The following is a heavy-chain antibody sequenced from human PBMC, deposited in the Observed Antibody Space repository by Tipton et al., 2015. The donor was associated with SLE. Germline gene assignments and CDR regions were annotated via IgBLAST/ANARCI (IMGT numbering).Heavy chain of an antibody. CDR3: ARRGGNGDLRYFDL. Sequence: TLSLTCTVSGGSVSSSSYYWGWIRQPPGKGLEWLGSLYYSGSPFYSPSLKSRATISMDTSKNPFSLKLTSVTAVDTAVYYCARRGGNGDLRYFDLWGRGTLVTVSS. V-gene: IGHV4-39*07. J-gene: IGHJ2*01. CDR2: LYYSGSP. D-gene: IGHD4-17*01. CDR1: GGSVSSSSYY.